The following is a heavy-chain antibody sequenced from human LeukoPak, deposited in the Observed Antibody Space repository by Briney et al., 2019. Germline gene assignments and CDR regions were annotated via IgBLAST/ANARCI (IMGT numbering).Heavy chain of an antibody. J-gene: IGHJ3*02. CDR3: ARLGSTFDI. V-gene: IGHV4-59*08. CDR2: IFYSGGS. D-gene: IGHD2-2*01. Sequence: SETLSLTCTVSGGSISSYYWTWIRQPPGKGLEWIGYIFYSGGSNYNPSLKSRVTISVDTSKNHFSLKLSSVTAADTAVYYCARLGSTFDIWGQGTMVTVSS. CDR1: GGSISSYY.